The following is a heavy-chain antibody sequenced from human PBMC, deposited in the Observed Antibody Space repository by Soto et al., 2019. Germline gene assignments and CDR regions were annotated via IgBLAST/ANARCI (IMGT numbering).Heavy chain of an antibody. CDR3: ARGGITAVRNYYFDH. CDR2: IHHSGPT. J-gene: IGHJ4*02. V-gene: IGHV4-4*02. D-gene: IGHD1-20*01. Sequence: QVQLQESGPGLVKPSGTLSLNCKVSGDSISSSEWWSWVRQPPGKGLEWIAEIHHSGPTNYNPSLQSRVTSTVDKSKNQISLRLSTVTAADTAVYYCARGGITAVRNYYFDHWGQGTLVTVSS. CDR1: GDSISSSEW.